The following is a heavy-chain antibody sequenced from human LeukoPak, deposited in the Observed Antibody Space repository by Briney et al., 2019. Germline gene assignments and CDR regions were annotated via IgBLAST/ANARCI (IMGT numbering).Heavy chain of an antibody. CDR2: ISAYNGNT. CDR3: TRSTANLDFRGYCSSTSCYQEGNWFDP. Sequence: ASVKVSCKASGYTFTSYGISWVRQAPGQGLEWMGWISAYNGNTNYAQKLQGRVTMTTDASTSTAYMELRSLRSDDTAVYYCTRSTANLDFRGYCSSTSCYQEGNWFDPWGQGTLVTVSS. CDR1: GYTFTSYG. J-gene: IGHJ5*02. V-gene: IGHV1-18*01. D-gene: IGHD2-2*01.